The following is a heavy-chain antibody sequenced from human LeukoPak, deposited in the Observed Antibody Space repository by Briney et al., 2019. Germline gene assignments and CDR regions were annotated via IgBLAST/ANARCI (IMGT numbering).Heavy chain of an antibody. D-gene: IGHD3-22*01. Sequence: PSETLSLTCTVSGGSISSYYWSWIRQPPGKGLEWIGYIYYSGSTNYNPSLKSRVTISVDTSKNQFSLKLSSVTAADTAVYYCARAYYYDSSGYYLPPSCYFDYWGQGTLVTVSS. CDR1: GGSISSYY. J-gene: IGHJ4*02. CDR3: ARAYYYDSSGYYLPPSCYFDY. V-gene: IGHV4-59*01. CDR2: IYYSGST.